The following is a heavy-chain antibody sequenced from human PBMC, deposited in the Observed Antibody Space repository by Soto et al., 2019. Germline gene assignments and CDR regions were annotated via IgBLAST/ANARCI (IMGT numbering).Heavy chain of an antibody. D-gene: IGHD6-13*01. CDR1: GGSIDSGDYY. J-gene: IGHJ4*02. CDR2: VYYSGTT. CDR3: ARAPRRVLRSWYYFDY. V-gene: IGHV4-61*08. Sequence: SETLSLTCTGSGGSIDSGDYYWIWIRQPTVKGLEWIGYVYYSGTTNYNPFLKSRVTLSLDKSKNQFSLKMNSVTAADTAVYYCARAPRRVLRSWYYFDYWGQGTLVTVSS.